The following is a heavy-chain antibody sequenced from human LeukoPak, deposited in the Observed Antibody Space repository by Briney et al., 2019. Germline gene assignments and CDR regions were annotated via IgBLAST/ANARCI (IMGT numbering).Heavy chain of an antibody. D-gene: IGHD6-19*01. V-gene: IGHV3-7*03. CDR3: ARDRSGWDYFDY. Sequence: GGSLRLSCAASGFTFSSYGMHWVRQAPGKGLEWVATIRQDGSEMYYVDSLKGRFTIFRQNAKNSLYLQMKSLRAEDTAVYYCARDRSGWDYFDYWGQGTLVTVSS. J-gene: IGHJ4*02. CDR2: IRQDGSEM. CDR1: GFTFSSYG.